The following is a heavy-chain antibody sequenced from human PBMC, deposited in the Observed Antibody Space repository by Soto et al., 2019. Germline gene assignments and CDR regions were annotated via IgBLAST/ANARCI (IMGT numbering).Heavy chain of an antibody. D-gene: IGHD2-2*02. CDR2: IIPIFDTR. J-gene: IGHJ5*02. CDR1: GGTFSSFA. CDR3: ADAGYNESHCLNLRFSWFDP. V-gene: IGHV1-69*01. Sequence: QVHLVQSGAEVKKPGSSVSVSCKASGGTFSSFAITWVRQAPGQGFEWMGEIIPIFDTRNYAQQFQGRLTFTVDESTNTAYMELSSLRSEDTAVYYCADAGYNESHCLNLRFSWFDPWGQGTLVTVSS.